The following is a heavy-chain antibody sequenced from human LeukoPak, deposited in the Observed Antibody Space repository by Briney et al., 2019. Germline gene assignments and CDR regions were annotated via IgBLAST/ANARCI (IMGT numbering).Heavy chain of an antibody. CDR2: IGGSNGIT. Sequence: GGSLRLSCVASGFTVSSNYMTWVRQAPGKGLEWVSVIGGSNGITFYVGSVKGRFTISRDNSKDTLYLQMNSLRAEDTAVYCCARNENSGWGYFDYWGQGTLVTVSS. V-gene: IGHV3-53*01. CDR3: ARNENSGWGYFDY. CDR1: GFTVSSNY. J-gene: IGHJ4*02. D-gene: IGHD5-12*01.